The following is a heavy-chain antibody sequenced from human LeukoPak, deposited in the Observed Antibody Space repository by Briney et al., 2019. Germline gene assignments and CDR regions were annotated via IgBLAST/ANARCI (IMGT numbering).Heavy chain of an antibody. Sequence: PSETLSLTCTVSGGSISNYYWSWIRQPPGKGLEWIGYIYYSGSTNYNPSLKSRVTISVDTSKNQFSLKLSSVTAADTAVYYCARDYDVLTAYPPTQLFDPWGQGTLVTVSS. D-gene: IGHD3-9*01. CDR1: GGSISNYY. J-gene: IGHJ5*02. CDR2: IYYSGST. V-gene: IGHV4-59*01. CDR3: ARDYDVLTAYPPTQLFDP.